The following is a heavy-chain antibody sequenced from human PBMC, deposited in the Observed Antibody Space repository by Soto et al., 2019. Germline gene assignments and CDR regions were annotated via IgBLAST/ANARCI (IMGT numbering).Heavy chain of an antibody. V-gene: IGHV3-30*02. CDR3: AKPSYDYWSGYYHPFDY. J-gene: IGHJ4*02. D-gene: IGHD3-3*01. Sequence: QVQLVESGGGVVQPGRSQRLSCTASGFTFSSYGMHWVRQAPGKGLEWVAFIRHDGSNSYYVDSVKGRFTISRDNSKNTLYLQMNSLRAEDTAVYYCAKPSYDYWSGYYHPFDYWGQGTLVTVSS. CDR2: IRHDGSNS. CDR1: GFTFSSYG.